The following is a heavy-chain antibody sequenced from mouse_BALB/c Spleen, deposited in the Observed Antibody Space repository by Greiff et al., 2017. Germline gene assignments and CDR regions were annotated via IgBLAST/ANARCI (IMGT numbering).Heavy chain of an antibody. V-gene: IGHV5-6*01. CDR2: ISSGGSYT. CDR1: GFTFSSYG. CDR3: ARQGYDDGFAY. D-gene: IGHD2-14*01. J-gene: IGHJ3*01. Sequence: EVQRVESGGDLVKPGGSLKLSCAASGFTFSSYGMSWVRQTPDKRLEWVATISSGGSYTYYPDSVKGRFTISRDNAKNTLYLQMSSLKSEDTAMYYCARQGYDDGFAYWGQGTLVTVSA.